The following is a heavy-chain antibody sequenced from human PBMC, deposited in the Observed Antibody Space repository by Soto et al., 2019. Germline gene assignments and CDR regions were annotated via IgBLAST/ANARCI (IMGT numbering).Heavy chain of an antibody. CDR3: ARAKPYYGDDVAIHSPFDY. D-gene: IGHD4-17*01. V-gene: IGHV1-3*01. Sequence: KFQGRVTITRDTSASTAYMELSSLRSEDTAVYYCARAKPYYGDDVAIHSPFDYWGQGTLVTVSS. J-gene: IGHJ4*02.